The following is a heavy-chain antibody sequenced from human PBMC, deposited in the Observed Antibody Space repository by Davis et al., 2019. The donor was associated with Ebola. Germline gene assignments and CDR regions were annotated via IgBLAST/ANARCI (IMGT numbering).Heavy chain of an antibody. V-gene: IGHV3-23*01. CDR3: AKGGVVVVAATYGY. Sequence: GESLKISCAASGFTFSSYAMSWVRQAPGKGLEWVSAISGSGGSTYYADSVKGRFTISRDNSKNTLYLQMNSLRAEDTAVYYCAKGGVVVVAATYGYWGQGTLVTVSS. J-gene: IGHJ4*02. CDR2: ISGSGGST. CDR1: GFTFSSYA. D-gene: IGHD2-15*01.